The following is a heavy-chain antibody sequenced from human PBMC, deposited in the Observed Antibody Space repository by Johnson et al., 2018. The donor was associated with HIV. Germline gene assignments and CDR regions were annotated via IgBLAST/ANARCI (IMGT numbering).Heavy chain of an antibody. D-gene: IGHD6-6*01. V-gene: IGHV3-30*03. CDR3: WGYSTSSNAAFDI. J-gene: IGHJ3*02. Sequence: QVQLVESGGGVVQPGRSLRLSCAASGFTFSSYGMHWVRQAPGNGLEWLAVISYDGGNKYYADSVKGRFTISRDNSKNTLFLQMNSLRAEDTAVYYCWGYSTSSNAAFDIWGQGTMVTVSS. CDR1: GFTFSSYG. CDR2: ISYDGGNK.